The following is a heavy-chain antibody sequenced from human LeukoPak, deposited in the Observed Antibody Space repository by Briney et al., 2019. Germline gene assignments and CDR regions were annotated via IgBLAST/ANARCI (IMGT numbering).Heavy chain of an antibody. V-gene: IGHV3-49*03. CDR2: IRSKAYGGTT. CDR3: TRVPRWHVAFDI. J-gene: IGHJ3*02. CDR1: GFTFGDYA. D-gene: IGHD4-23*01. Sequence: GGSLRLSCTASGFTFGDYAMSWFRQSPGKGLEWVGFIRSKAYGGTTEYAASVKGRFTISRDDSKSIAYLQMNSLKTEDTAVYYCTRVPRWHVAFDIWGQGTMVTVSS.